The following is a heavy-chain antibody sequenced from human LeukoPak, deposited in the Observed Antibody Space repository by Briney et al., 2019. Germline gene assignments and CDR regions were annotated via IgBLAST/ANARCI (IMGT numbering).Heavy chain of an antibody. V-gene: IGHV3-43*01. CDR2: ISWDGVST. J-gene: IGHJ4*02. CDR3: AKGRSGWYVLDY. CDR1: GFTFDDYT. D-gene: IGHD6-19*01. Sequence: PGGSLRLPCAASGFTFDDYTMHWVRQAPGKGLEWVSLISWDGVSTHYADSVKGRFTISRDNNKNSLYLQMNGLRTEDTALYYCAKGRSGWYVLDYWGQGTLVTVSS.